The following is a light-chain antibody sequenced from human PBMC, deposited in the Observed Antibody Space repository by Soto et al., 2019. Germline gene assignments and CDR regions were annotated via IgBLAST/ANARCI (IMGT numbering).Light chain of an antibody. CDR2: GAS. J-gene: IGKJ2*01. CDR3: QQYGGSPYT. Sequence: EIVLTQSPGTLSLSPGERATLSCRASQSVRSNYLAWYQQKPGQAPRLLIYGASSRDTGIPDRFSGTGSGTDFTLTISSLEPEAVAVYYCQQYGGSPYTFGQGTKLEIK. V-gene: IGKV3-20*01. CDR1: QSVRSNY.